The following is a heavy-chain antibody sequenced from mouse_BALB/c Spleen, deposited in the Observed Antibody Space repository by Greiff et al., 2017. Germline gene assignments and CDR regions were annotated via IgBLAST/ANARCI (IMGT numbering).Heavy chain of an antibody. D-gene: IGHD1-2*01. CDR3: ARGTALAY. Sequence: QVQLQQSGPGLVAPSQSLSITCTVSGFSLTSYGVHWVRQPPGKGLEWLGVIWAGGSTNYNSALMSRLSISKDNSKSQVFLKMNSLQTDDTAMYYCARGTALAYWGQGTLVTVSA. J-gene: IGHJ3*01. V-gene: IGHV2-9*02. CDR2: IWAGGST. CDR1: GFSLTSYG.